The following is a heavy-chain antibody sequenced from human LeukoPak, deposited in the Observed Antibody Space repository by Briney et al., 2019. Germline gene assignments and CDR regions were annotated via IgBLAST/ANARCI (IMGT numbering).Heavy chain of an antibody. CDR3: AKDQDYYDSSGYYPTFAFDI. J-gene: IGHJ3*02. D-gene: IGHD3-22*01. Sequence: QAGGSLRLSCAASEFSVGSNYMTWVRQAPGKGLEWVSAISGSGGSTYYADSVKGRFTISRDNSKNTLYLQMNSLRAEDTAVYYCAKDQDYYDSSGYYPTFAFDIWGQGTMVTVSS. V-gene: IGHV3-23*01. CDR1: EFSVGSNY. CDR2: ISGSGGST.